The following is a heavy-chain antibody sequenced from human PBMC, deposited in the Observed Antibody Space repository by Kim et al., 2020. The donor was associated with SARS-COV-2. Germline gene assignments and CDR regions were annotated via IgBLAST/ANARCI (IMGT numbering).Heavy chain of an antibody. Sequence: GGSLRLSCAASGFTFSSYAMSWVRQAPGKGLEWVSAISGSGGSTYYADSVKGRFTISRDNSKNTLYLQMNSLRAEDTAVYYCAKVDLYDSSGSVDYWGQGTLVTVSS. CDR1: GFTFSSYA. CDR2: ISGSGGST. CDR3: AKVDLYDSSGSVDY. V-gene: IGHV3-23*01. D-gene: IGHD3-22*01. J-gene: IGHJ4*02.